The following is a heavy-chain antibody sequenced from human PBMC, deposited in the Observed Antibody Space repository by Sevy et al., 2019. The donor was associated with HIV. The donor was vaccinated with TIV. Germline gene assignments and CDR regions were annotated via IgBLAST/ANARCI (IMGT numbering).Heavy chain of an antibody. CDR3: AKALNPALESMLQGIFRTLKGFDV. D-gene: IGHD3-3*02. Sequence: GGSLRLSCAASGFTFNTHAMNWVRQAPGKGLEWVSTISGPGYSTYYAESVKGQFTISRDNSKNTLHLQMNSLRADDTAIYYCAKALNPALESMLQGIFRTLKGFDVWGQGTMVTVSS. V-gene: IGHV3-23*01. CDR1: GFTFNTHA. J-gene: IGHJ3*01. CDR2: ISGPGYST.